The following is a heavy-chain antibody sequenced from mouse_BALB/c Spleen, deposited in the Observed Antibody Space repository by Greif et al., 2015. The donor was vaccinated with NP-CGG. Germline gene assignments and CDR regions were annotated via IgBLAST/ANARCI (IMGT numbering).Heavy chain of an antibody. D-gene: IGHD1-1*01. CDR3: ARRPNYGSSYDYAMDY. CDR2: ISYSGST. J-gene: IGHJ4*01. V-gene: IGHV3-8*02. Sequence: VQLKESGPSLVKPSQTLSLTCSVTGDSITSGYWNWIRKFPGNKLEYMGYISYSGSTYYNPSLKSRISTTRDTSKNXYYLQLNSVTTEDTATYYCARRPNYGSSYDYAMDYWGQGTSVTVSS. CDR1: GDSITSGY.